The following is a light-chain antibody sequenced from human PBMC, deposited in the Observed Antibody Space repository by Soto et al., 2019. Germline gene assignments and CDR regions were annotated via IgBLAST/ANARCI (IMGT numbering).Light chain of an antibody. J-gene: IGKJ1*01. CDR3: PKLNKYPRT. Sequence: DIQLTQSPSFLSASVGDRVTITCRASQGISSYLAWYQQKPGKAPKLLIYAASTLQSGVPSRFSGSGSGTEFTLTISSPQPEDFATYYCPKLNKYPRTFGQGNKVEIK. CDR2: AAS. CDR1: QGISSY. V-gene: IGKV1-9*01.